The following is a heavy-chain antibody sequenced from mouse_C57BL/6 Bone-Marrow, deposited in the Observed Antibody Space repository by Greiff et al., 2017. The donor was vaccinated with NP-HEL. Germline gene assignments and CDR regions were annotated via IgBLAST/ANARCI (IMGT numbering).Heavy chain of an antibody. CDR2: ISYDGSN. D-gene: IGHD1-1*01. CDR3: ARDYYGSSVYYAMDY. J-gene: IGHJ4*01. CDR1: GYSITSGYY. Sequence: EVKLQESGPGLVKPSQSLSLTCSVTGYSITSGYYWNWIRQFPGNKLEWMGYISYDGSNNYNPSLKNRISITRDTSKNQFFLKLNSVTTEDTATYYCARDYYGSSVYYAMDYWGQGTSVTVSS. V-gene: IGHV3-6*01.